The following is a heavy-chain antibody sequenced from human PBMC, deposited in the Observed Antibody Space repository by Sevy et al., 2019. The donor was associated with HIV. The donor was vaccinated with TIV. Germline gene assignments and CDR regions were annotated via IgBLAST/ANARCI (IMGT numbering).Heavy chain of an antibody. Sequence: GGSLRLSCAASGFTPSTYGMHWVRQAPGKGLEWVAVIGYDGSNKYYADSVKGRFTISRDNFKNTLFLQMNSLTTEDTAVYYCARPRANYVDHYFFYAMDVWGQGTTVTVSS. J-gene: IGHJ6*02. D-gene: IGHD4-17*01. CDR1: GFTPSTYG. CDR3: ARPRANYVDHYFFYAMDV. CDR2: IGYDGSNK. V-gene: IGHV3-33*01.